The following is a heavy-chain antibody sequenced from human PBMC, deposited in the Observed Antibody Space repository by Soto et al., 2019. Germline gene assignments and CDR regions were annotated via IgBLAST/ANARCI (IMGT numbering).Heavy chain of an antibody. CDR3: ARDEVRYYGMDV. D-gene: IGHD1-1*01. CDR2: INHSGSN. J-gene: IGHJ6*02. V-gene: IGHV4-34*01. Sequence: SETLSLTCAVYGGSFSRYYWSWIRQPPGKGLESIGEINHSGSNNYNPSLKSRVTISVDTSKNQFSLKLSSVTAADTAVYYCARDEVRYYGMDVWGQGTTVT. CDR1: GGSFSRYY.